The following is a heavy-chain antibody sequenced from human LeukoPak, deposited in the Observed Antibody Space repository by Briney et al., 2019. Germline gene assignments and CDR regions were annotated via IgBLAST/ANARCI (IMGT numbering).Heavy chain of an antibody. Sequence: SETLSLTCAVYGGSFSGYYWSWIRQPPGKGLEWIGEINHSGSTNYNPSLKSRVTISVDTSKNQFSLKLSSVTAADTAVYYCTRQLGIFDYWGQGTLVTVSS. J-gene: IGHJ4*02. D-gene: IGHD6-6*01. CDR3: TRQLGIFDY. CDR2: INHSGST. CDR1: GGSFSGYY. V-gene: IGHV4-34*01.